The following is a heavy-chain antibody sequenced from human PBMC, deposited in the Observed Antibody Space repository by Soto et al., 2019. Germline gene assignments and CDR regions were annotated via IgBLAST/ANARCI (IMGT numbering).Heavy chain of an antibody. Sequence: GASVKVSCKASGGTFSSYTISWVRQAPGQGLEWMGRIIPILGIANYAQKFQGRVTITADKSTSTAYMELSSLRSEDTAVYYCARVRGSSWYPHFDYWGQGTLVTVSS. D-gene: IGHD6-13*01. CDR1: GGTFSSYT. CDR3: ARVRGSSWYPHFDY. V-gene: IGHV1-69*02. CDR2: IIPILGIA. J-gene: IGHJ4*02.